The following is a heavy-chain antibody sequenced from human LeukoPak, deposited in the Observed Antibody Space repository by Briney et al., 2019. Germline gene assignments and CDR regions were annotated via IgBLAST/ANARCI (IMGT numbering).Heavy chain of an antibody. CDR3: AKDPKGSGYYILRPPHY. V-gene: IGHV3-30*02. CDR2: IRYDGSNK. Sequence: GGSLRLSCAASGFTFSSYGMHWVRQAPGEGLEWVAFIRYDGSNKYYADSVKGRFTISRDNSKNTLYLQMNSLRAEDTAVYYCAKDPKGSGYYILRPPHYWGQGTLVIVSS. D-gene: IGHD3-3*01. J-gene: IGHJ4*02. CDR1: GFTFSSYG.